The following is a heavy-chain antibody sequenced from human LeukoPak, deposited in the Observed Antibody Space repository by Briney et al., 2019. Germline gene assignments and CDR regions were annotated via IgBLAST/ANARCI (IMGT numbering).Heavy chain of an antibody. D-gene: IGHD5-12*01. V-gene: IGHV1-18*01. CDR2: ISAYNGNT. J-gene: IGHJ3*02. Sequence: ASVKVSCKASGYTFTSYGISWVRQAPGQGLEWMGWISAYNGNTNYAQKLQGRVTMTTDTSTSTAYMELRSLRSDDTAVYYCARAPPYGGYHHAFDIWGQGTMVTVSS. CDR3: ARAPPYGGYHHAFDI. CDR1: GYTFTSYG.